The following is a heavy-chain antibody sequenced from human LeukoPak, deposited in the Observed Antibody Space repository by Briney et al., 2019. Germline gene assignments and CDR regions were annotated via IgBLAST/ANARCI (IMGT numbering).Heavy chain of an antibody. D-gene: IGHD6-6*01. CDR2: INYSGST. CDR3: VREHSSSADY. CDR1: GGSVSSSSHY. V-gene: IGHV4-39*07. J-gene: IGHJ4*02. Sequence: SETLSLTCTVSGGSVSSSSHYWAWIRQPPGKGLEWIGSINYSGSTYYNLSLKSRITISVDTSKNQFSLKLSSVTAADTAVYYCVREHSSSADYWGQGTLVTVSS.